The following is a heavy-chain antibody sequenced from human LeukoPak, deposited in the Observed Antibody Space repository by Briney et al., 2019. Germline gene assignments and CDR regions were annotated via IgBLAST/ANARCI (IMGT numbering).Heavy chain of an antibody. Sequence: ASVKVSCKASGYTFTSYAMHWVRQAPGQGLEWMGWISAYNGNTNYAQKLQGRVTMTTDTSTSTAYMELRSLRSDDTAVYYCARAGVGYYDFWSGYPLYFDYWGQGTLVTVSS. V-gene: IGHV1-18*01. CDR1: GYTFTSYA. CDR2: ISAYNGNT. J-gene: IGHJ4*02. D-gene: IGHD3-3*01. CDR3: ARAGVGYYDFWSGYPLYFDY.